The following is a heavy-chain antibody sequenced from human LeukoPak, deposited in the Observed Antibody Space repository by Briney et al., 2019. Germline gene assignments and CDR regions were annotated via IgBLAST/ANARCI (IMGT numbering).Heavy chain of an antibody. CDR2: IYYGETT. CDR1: SDSFSSNNW. CDR3: VRHYVLHIVGPSY. V-gene: IGHV4-4*02. Sequence: SGTLSLTCAVSSDSFSSNNWWSWVRQSPGKGLEWIGNIYYGETTSYNPSFKSRVTISVDSSKNQFSLKVNSVTAADTAMYFCVRHYVLHIVGPSYWGQGILVTVSS. J-gene: IGHJ4*02. D-gene: IGHD1-26*01.